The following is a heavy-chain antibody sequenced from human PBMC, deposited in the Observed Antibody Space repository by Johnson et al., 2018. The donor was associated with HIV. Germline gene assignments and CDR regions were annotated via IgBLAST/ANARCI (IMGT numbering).Heavy chain of an antibody. CDR3: ARGPILEWLSGDGFDM. V-gene: IGHV3-30-3*01. J-gene: IGHJ3*02. CDR2: ISDDGNNK. Sequence: MLLVESGGGVVQPGRSLRLSCAASGFRFSTYALHWVRQTPGKGLEWVALISDDGNNKYYADSVKGRFTISRDNSKNTLYLQMNSLRVEDTAMYYCARGPILEWLSGDGFDMWGQGTKVTV. CDR1: GFRFSTYA. D-gene: IGHD3-3*01.